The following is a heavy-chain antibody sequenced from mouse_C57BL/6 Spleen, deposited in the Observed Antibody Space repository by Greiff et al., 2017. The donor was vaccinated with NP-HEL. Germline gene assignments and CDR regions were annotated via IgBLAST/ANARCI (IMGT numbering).Heavy chain of an antibody. V-gene: IGHV1-82*01. CDR1: GYAFSSSW. CDR3: ARSEGYYGSSYFDY. CDR2: IYPGDGDT. Sequence: QVQLKESGPELVKPGASVKISCKASGYAFSSSWMNWVKQRPGKGLEWIGRIYPGDGDTNYNGKFKGKATLTADKSSSTAYMQLSSLTSEDSAVYFCARSEGYYGSSYFDYWGQGTTLTVSS. D-gene: IGHD1-1*01. J-gene: IGHJ2*01.